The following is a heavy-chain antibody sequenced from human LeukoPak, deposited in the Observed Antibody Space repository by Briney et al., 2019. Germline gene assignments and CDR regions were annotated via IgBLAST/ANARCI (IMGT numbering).Heavy chain of an antibody. CDR1: GGSISSSSYY. V-gene: IGHV4-39*07. CDR2: IYYSGST. J-gene: IGHJ6*02. CDR3: ARHTYSNYHYYYYGMDV. Sequence: SETLSLTCTVSGGSISSSSYYWGWIRQPPGKGLEWIGSIYYSGSTYYNPSLKSRVTISVDTPKNQFSLNLSSVTAADTAVYYCARHTYSNYHYYYYGMDVWGQGTTVTVSS. D-gene: IGHD4-11*01.